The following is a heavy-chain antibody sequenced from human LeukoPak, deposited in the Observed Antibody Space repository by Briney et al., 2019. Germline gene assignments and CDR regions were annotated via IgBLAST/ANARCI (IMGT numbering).Heavy chain of an antibody. V-gene: IGHV1-69*13. CDR1: GGTFSSYA. CDR2: IIPIFGTA. J-gene: IGHJ3*02. D-gene: IGHD2-15*01. Sequence: ASVNVSCKSSGGTFSSYAISWVRQAPGQGLEWMGGIIPIFGTANYAQKFQGRVTITADESTSTAYMELSSLRSEDTAVYYCARVHGLVVVAATLRDAFDIWGQGTMVTVSS. CDR3: ARVHGLVVVAATLRDAFDI.